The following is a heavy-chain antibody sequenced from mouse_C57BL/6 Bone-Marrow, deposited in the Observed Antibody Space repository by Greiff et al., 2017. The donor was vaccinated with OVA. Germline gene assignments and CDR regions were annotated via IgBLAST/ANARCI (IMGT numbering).Heavy chain of an antibody. V-gene: IGHV14-4*01. Sequence: EVKLMESGAELVRPGASVKLSCTASGFNIKDDYMHWVKQRPEQGLEWIGWIDPENGDTEYASKFQGKATITADTSSNTAYLQLSSLTSEDTAVYYCTTDGSSCWYFDVWGTGTTVTVSS. CDR3: TTDGSSCWYFDV. D-gene: IGHD1-1*01. CDR2: IDPENGDT. J-gene: IGHJ1*03. CDR1: GFNIKDDY.